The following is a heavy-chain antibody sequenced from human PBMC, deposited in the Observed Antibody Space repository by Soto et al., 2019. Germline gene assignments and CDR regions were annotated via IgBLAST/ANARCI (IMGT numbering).Heavy chain of an antibody. CDR3: ARGQRFSDWFDP. J-gene: IGHJ5*02. D-gene: IGHD3-3*01. CDR1: GDSISSGYH. V-gene: IGHV4-38-2*01. CDR2: IYHSGTT. Sequence: SETLSLTCAVSGDSISSGYHWAWVRQPPGKGLEWVASIYHSGTTYYNPSLTSRVTISVDTSKNQFSLRLLSVTDADTAVYYCARGQRFSDWFDPWGQGTLVTVSS.